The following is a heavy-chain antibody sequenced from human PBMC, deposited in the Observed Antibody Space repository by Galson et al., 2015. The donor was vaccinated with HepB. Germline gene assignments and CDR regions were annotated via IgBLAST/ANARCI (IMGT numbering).Heavy chain of an antibody. CDR3: AKEWRGWIQGDAFEI. Sequence: SLRLSCAASGFTFSSYGMHWVRQAPGKGLEWVAVISYDGSNKYYADSVKGRFTISRDNSKNTLYLQMNSLRAEDTAVYYCAKEWRGWIQGDAFEIWGQGTMVTVSS. V-gene: IGHV3-30*18. CDR2: ISYDGSNK. J-gene: IGHJ3*02. CDR1: GFTFSSYG. D-gene: IGHD5-18*01.